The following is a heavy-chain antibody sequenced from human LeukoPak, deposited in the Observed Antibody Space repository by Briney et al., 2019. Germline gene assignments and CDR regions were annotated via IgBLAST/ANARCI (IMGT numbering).Heavy chain of an antibody. Sequence: QAGGSLRLSCAASGFTFSSYGMHWVRQAPGKGLEWVAVISYDGSNKYYADSVKGRFTISRDNSKNTLYLQMNSLRAEDTAVYYCAKDGSRADDYYYMDVWGKGTTVTVSS. CDR2: ISYDGSNK. V-gene: IGHV3-30*18. J-gene: IGHJ6*03. CDR3: AKDGSRADDYYYMDV. CDR1: GFTFSSYG.